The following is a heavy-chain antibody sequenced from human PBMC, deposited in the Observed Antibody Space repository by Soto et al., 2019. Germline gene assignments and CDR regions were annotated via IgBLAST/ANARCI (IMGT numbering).Heavy chain of an antibody. V-gene: IGHV1-2*02. CDR3: ASLQTSGWYGVH. D-gene: IGHD6-19*01. J-gene: IGHJ4*02. CDR2: IYPNSGDT. CDR1: GYSFTGYY. Sequence: PSVKVSCKASGYSFTGYYIHWLRQAPGQGLEWMGWIYPNSGDTKSAQKFQGRLTLTRDTSITTAYMELSSLRSDDTAIYYCASLQTSGWYGVHWGQGTPVTVSS.